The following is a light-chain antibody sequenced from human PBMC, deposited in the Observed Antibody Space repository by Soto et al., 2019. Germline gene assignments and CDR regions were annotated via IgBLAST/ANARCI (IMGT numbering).Light chain of an antibody. CDR3: QQFGSSPPFT. J-gene: IGKJ2*01. Sequence: EIVLTQSPGTLSLSPGEGATLSCRASQSVSSNNLAWYQQKPGRTPRLLIYGAFYRASDIPHRFSGSGSGTDFTLTIIRLEPDEFAVYYCQQFGSSPPFTFGQGTRLEIK. CDR1: QSVSSNN. V-gene: IGKV3-20*01. CDR2: GAF.